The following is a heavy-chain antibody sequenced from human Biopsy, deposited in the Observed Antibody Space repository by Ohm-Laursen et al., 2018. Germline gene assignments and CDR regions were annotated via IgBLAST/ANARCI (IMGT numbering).Heavy chain of an antibody. CDR2: MNEDETIK. Sequence: SLRLSCAASGFIFSNYWMSWVRQAPGKGLEWVTNMNEDETIKNYVDSVKGRFTISRDNAKNTLYLQMNSLRVEDTAVYYCAKAGRGYIDYWGQGTLVIVSS. CDR1: GFIFSNYW. V-gene: IGHV3-7*01. D-gene: IGHD5-18*01. CDR3: AKAGRGYIDY. J-gene: IGHJ4*02.